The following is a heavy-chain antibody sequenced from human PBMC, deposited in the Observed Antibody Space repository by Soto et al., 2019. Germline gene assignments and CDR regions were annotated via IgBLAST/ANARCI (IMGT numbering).Heavy chain of an antibody. CDR3: AADLGRYYDSSGYYPY. CDR1: GFTFSSYA. CDR2: ISGSGGST. V-gene: IGHV3-23*01. D-gene: IGHD3-22*01. J-gene: IGHJ4*02. Sequence: PGGSLRLSCAASGFTFSSYAMSWVRQAPGKGLEWVSAISGSGGSTYYADSVKGRFTISRDNSKNTLYLQMNSLRAEDTAVYYCAADLGRYYDSSGYYPYWGQGTLVTVS.